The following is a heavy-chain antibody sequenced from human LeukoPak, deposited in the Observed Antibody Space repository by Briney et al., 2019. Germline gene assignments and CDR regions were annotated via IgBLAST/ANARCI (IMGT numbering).Heavy chain of an antibody. D-gene: IGHD3-22*01. Sequence: PSETLSLTCAVYGGSFSGYYWSWIRQPPGKGLEWVSSISSSSSYIYYADSVKGRFTISRDNAKNSLYLQMNSLRAEDTAVYYCARESRGGIVVVTSFDYWGQGTLVTVSS. V-gene: IGHV3-21*01. CDR3: ARESRGGIVVVTSFDY. J-gene: IGHJ4*02. CDR1: GGSFSGYY. CDR2: ISSSSSYI.